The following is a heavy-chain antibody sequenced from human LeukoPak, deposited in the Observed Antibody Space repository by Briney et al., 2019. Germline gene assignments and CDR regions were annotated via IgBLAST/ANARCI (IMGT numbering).Heavy chain of an antibody. V-gene: IGHV3-23*01. D-gene: IGHD6-13*01. CDR1: GFTFSSYG. J-gene: IGHJ4*02. CDR3: AKDVEAAGTLVPSDY. Sequence: GGSLRLSCAASGFTFSSYGMHWVRQAPGKGLEWVSAISGSGGSTYYADSVKGRFTISRDNSKNTLYLQMNSLRAEDTAVYYCAKDVEAAGTLVPSDYWGQGTLVTVSS. CDR2: ISGSGGST.